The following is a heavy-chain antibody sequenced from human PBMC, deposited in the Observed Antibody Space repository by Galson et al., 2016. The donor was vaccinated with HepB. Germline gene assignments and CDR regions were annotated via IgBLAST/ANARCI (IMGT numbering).Heavy chain of an antibody. J-gene: IGHJ4*02. CDR1: GFTFSNYW. Sequence: SLRLSCAASGFTFSNYWMSWVRQAPGKGLEWVANIKQDGSEQYYVDSVKGRFTISRDNAKKSLYLQMNSLRAEDTAVYYCARGGSRPIDYWGQGTLVTVSS. CDR2: IKQDGSEQ. V-gene: IGHV3-7*01. CDR3: ARGGSRPIDY. D-gene: IGHD1-26*01.